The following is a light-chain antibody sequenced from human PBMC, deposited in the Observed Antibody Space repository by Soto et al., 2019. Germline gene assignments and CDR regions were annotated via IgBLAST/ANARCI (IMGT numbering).Light chain of an antibody. CDR1: QDITNH. Sequence: DIQMTQSPTSLSASVGDRVTITCQASQDITNHLSWYQQKPGKAPKLLIYEASNLETGVPSRFSGGGSGTDFTLTISSLQPEDFATYYCQQYGPYLLTFGPGTKVH. V-gene: IGKV1-33*01. J-gene: IGKJ3*01. CDR3: QQYGPYLLT. CDR2: EAS.